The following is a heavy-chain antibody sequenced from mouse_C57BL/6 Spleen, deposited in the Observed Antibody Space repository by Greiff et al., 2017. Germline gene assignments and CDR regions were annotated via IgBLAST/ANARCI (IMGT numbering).Heavy chain of an antibody. Sequence: QVQLQQPGAELVKPGASVKVSCKASGYTFTSYWMHWVKQRPGQGLEWIGRIHPSDSDTNYNGKFKGKATLTADKSSSTAYMPLSSLTSEVSSVYFFASYGCSSWFCYWGQGTLVTVAA. J-gene: IGHJ3*01. CDR3: ASYGCSSWFCY. D-gene: IGHD1-1*01. CDR1: GYTFTSYW. V-gene: IGHV1-74*01. CDR2: IHPSDSDT.